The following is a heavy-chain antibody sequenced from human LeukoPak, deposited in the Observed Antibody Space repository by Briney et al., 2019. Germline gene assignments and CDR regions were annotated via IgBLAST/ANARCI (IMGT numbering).Heavy chain of an antibody. J-gene: IGHJ2*01. Sequence: SETLFLTCTVSGGSISSSSYYWGWIRQPPGKGLEWIGSIYYSGSTYYNPSLKSRVTISVDTSKNQFSLKLSSVTAADTAVYYCAGGSYSHWYFDLWGRGTLVTVSS. D-gene: IGHD1-26*01. CDR2: IYYSGST. CDR1: GGSISSSSYY. CDR3: AGGSYSHWYFDL. V-gene: IGHV4-39*01.